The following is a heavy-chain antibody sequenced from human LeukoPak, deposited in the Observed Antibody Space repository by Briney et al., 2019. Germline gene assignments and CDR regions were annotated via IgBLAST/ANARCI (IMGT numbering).Heavy chain of an antibody. Sequence: PSGPRSLPFAVSGGSIISSNWGGWGRQPPGKGREWIGEIYHTASTNSPPSPKSPLTISVYKSTNPFSLKLNSVTAAHPAVYYCARAGATYYFDYWGQGTLVTVSS. CDR1: GGSIISSNW. CDR3: ARAGATYYFDY. V-gene: IGHV4-4*02. CDR2: IYHTAST. J-gene: IGHJ4*02. D-gene: IGHD3-10*01.